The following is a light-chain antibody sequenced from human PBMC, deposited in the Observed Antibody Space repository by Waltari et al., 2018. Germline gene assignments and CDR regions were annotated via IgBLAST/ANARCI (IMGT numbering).Light chain of an antibody. CDR3: QQHVSLPAT. J-gene: IGKJ1*01. CDR2: GAS. V-gene: IGKV3-20*01. Sequence: EIVLTQSPGTLSLSPGERATLSCRASQSVSRYLAWYQQKPGQAPRLLIYGASTRATGIPVRFSGSGSGTDFSLTISRLDPEDFAVYFCQQHVSLPATFGQGTKVEIK. CDR1: QSVSRY.